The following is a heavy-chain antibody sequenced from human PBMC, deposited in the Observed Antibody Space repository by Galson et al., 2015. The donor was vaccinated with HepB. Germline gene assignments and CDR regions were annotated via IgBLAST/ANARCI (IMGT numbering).Heavy chain of an antibody. Sequence: SVKVSCKASGYTFTSYGISWVRQAPGQGLEWMGWISAYNGNTNYAQKLQGRVTMTTDTSTSTAYMELRSLRSDDTAVYYCARDYYCSGGSCYDSEVGPLSHFDYWGQGTLVTVSS. J-gene: IGHJ4*02. V-gene: IGHV1-18*04. CDR3: ARDYYCSGGSCYDSEVGPLSHFDY. CDR1: GYTFTSYG. D-gene: IGHD2-15*01. CDR2: ISAYNGNT.